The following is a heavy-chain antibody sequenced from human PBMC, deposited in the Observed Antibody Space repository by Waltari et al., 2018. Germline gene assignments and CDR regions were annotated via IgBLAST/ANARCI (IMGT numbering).Heavy chain of an antibody. V-gene: IGHV4-39*01. J-gene: IGHJ3*02. CDR2: IYYSGST. CDR3: ASGYCSGGSCFPFDI. D-gene: IGHD2-15*01. CDR1: GGSISSSSYY. Sequence: QLQLQESGPGLVKPSETLSLTCTVSGGSISSSSYYWGWIRQPPGKGLEWIGSIYYSGSTDYNPSLKSRVTISVDTSKNQFSLKLSSVTAADTAVYYCASGYCSGGSCFPFDIWGQGTMVTVSS.